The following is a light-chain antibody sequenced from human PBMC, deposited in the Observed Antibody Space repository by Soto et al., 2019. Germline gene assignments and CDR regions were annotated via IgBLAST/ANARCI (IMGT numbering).Light chain of an antibody. CDR2: GAS. CDR1: QTVTSS. Sequence: TNSPGTLALSPGERATLSCRASQTVTSSFLAWYQQNSGQAPRLLIYGASTRATGIPARFSGSGSGTEFTLTINSLQSEDFAVYYCQQYNNWPRTFGQGTKVDIK. V-gene: IGKV3-15*01. J-gene: IGKJ1*01. CDR3: QQYNNWPRT.